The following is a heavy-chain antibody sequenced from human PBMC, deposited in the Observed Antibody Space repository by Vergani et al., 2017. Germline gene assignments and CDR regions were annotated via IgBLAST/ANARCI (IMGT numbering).Heavy chain of an antibody. Sequence: QVKLQESGPGLLKPSQTLSLTCTVSGESIRSGSHYWSWIRQPAGKGPEWIGHIHTGGSTDLNPSFKSRVSISVDTSKSQFSLKLTSVTAADTAVYYCATGDGPFDIWGQGTLVTVSS. CDR1: GESIRSGSHY. CDR3: ATGDGPFDI. V-gene: IGHV4-61*02. CDR2: IHTGGST. J-gene: IGHJ4*02. D-gene: IGHD3-16*01.